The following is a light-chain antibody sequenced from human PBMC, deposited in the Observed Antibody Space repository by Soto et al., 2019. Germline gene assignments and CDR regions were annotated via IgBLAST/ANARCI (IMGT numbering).Light chain of an antibody. CDR2: GAS. CDR1: QSFSSRY. V-gene: IGKV3-20*01. J-gene: IGKJ1*01. Sequence: DIVLTQSPGTLSLSPGERATLSCRASQSFSSRYLAWYQQKPGQAPRLFMYGASTRATGIPDRFSGSGSGTDFTLTISRLEHEECACYYCQQYAGSPWTFGQGTKVEIK. CDR3: QQYAGSPWT.